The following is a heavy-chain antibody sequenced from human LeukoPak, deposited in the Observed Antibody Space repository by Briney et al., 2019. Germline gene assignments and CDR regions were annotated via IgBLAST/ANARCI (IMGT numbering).Heavy chain of an antibody. CDR3: ARVLDYSSSSGYYFDY. J-gene: IGHJ4*02. CDR1: GGSISSYY. CDR2: IYYSGTT. D-gene: IGHD6-6*01. Sequence: SETLSLTCSVSGGSISSYYWSWIRQPPGKGLEWIGYIYYSGTTNYNPSLKSRVTISVDTSKNQFSLKLSSVTAADTAVYYRARVLDYSSSSGYYFDYWGQGTLVTVSS. V-gene: IGHV4-59*01.